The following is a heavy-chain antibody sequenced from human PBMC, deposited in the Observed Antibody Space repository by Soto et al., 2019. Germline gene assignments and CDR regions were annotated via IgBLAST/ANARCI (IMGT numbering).Heavy chain of an antibody. D-gene: IGHD4-4*01. CDR3: AREQYYSNYVFDAFDI. Sequence: SQTLSLTCAISGDSVSSNSAAWNWIKQSPSRGLEWLGRTYYRSKWYNDYAVSVKSRITINPDTSKNQFSLQLNSVTPEDTAVYYCAREQYYSNYVFDAFDIWGQGTMVTVSS. J-gene: IGHJ3*02. CDR2: TYYRSKWYN. CDR1: GDSVSSNSAA. V-gene: IGHV6-1*01.